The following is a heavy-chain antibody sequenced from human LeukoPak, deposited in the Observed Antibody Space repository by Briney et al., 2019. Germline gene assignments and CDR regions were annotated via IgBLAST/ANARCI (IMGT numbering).Heavy chain of an antibody. CDR3: VRGVPVTPGIDY. V-gene: IGHV3-74*03. D-gene: IGHD2-2*01. J-gene: IGHJ4*02. CDR1: GFTFSNYC. CDR2: ICTDETTI. Sequence: PGWSLRLSCAASGFTFSNYCMHWVRQPPGKGLVWVSQICTDETTIASADSVKGRFTISRDNAKNTLYLQMSSLRVEDTAVYYCVRGVPVTPGIDYWGQGTLVTVSS.